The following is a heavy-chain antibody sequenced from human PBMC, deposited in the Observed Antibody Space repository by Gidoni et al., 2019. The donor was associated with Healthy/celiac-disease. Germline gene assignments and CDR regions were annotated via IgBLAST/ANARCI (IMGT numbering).Heavy chain of an antibody. D-gene: IGHD3-9*01. J-gene: IGHJ4*02. V-gene: IGHV1-58*01. CDR2: IVVGSGNT. CDR1: GFTFTSSA. CDR3: AAHYYDILTGVFYFDY. Sequence: QLQLVQSGPEVKKPGTSVKVSCKASGFTFTSSAVQWVRQARGQRLEWIGWIVVGSGNTNYAQKFQERVTITRDMSTSTAYMELSSLRSEDTAVYYCAAHYYDILTGVFYFDYWGQGTLVTVSS.